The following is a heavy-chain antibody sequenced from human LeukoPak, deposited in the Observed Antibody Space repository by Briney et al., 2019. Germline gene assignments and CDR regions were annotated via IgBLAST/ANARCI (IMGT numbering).Heavy chain of an antibody. J-gene: IGHJ4*02. CDR3: VRDPHYGDFDY. CDR1: GFIFSNFW. Sequence: GGSLRLSCAASGFIFSNFWMAWVRRAPGKGLEWVANIKSDGTKEYYVDSVRGRFTISRDNGKNSLYLQVNSLTADDTAVYYCVRDPHYGDFDYWGQGTLVTVSS. V-gene: IGHV3-7*03. CDR2: IKSDGTKE. D-gene: IGHD4-17*01.